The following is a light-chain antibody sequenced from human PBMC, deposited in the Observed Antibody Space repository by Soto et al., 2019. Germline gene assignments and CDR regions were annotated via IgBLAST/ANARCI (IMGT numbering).Light chain of an antibody. Sequence: EIVMTQSPATLSVSPGERATLSCRASQSVSSNLAWYQQKPGQAPRLLIYGASTRATGIPARFSGSGSGTEFNLTISSRQSEDFAVYYCQQYNNWPPVTVGQGTKLEIK. J-gene: IGKJ2*01. V-gene: IGKV3-15*01. CDR2: GAS. CDR3: QQYNNWPPVT. CDR1: QSVSSN.